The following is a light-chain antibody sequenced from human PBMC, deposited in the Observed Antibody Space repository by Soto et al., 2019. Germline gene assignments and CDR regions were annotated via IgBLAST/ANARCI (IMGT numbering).Light chain of an antibody. CDR3: QQSYSSLYP. CDR1: QSITTY. J-gene: IGKJ2*01. Sequence: DTQMTQSPSSLSASVGDRVTITCRASQSITTYLNWYQQKPGKAPKLLIYAASSLQSGVPSRFSGSGSGTDFTLTISSLQPEDSASYYCQQSYSSLYPFGQGTKLEIK. V-gene: IGKV1-39*01. CDR2: AAS.